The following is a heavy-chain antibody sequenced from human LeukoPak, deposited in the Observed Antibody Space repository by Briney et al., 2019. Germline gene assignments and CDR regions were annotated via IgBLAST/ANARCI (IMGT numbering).Heavy chain of an antibody. J-gene: IGHJ4*02. CDR1: GGSFSGYY. Sequence: SETLSLTCAVYGGSFSGYYWSWIRQPPGKGLEWIGEISHSGSTNYNPSLKSRVTISVDTSKNQFSLKLSSVTAADTAVYYCARGWGAHWGQGTLVTVSS. CDR3: ARGWGAH. CDR2: ISHSGST. D-gene: IGHD7-27*01. V-gene: IGHV4-34*01.